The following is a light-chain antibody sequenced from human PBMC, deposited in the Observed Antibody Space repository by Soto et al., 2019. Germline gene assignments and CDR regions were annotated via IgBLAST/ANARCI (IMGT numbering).Light chain of an antibody. J-gene: IGKJ1*01. CDR3: QQSYSTPRT. CDR1: QTFSNY. V-gene: IGKV1-39*01. CDR2: AAS. Sequence: VQNTQSASSLSTYIGDRVTVTCRASQTFSNYLNWYQQKPGKAPKLLIYAASSLQSGVPSRFSGSGSGTDFTLTISSLQPEDFATYYCQQSYSTPRTFGQGTKVDIK.